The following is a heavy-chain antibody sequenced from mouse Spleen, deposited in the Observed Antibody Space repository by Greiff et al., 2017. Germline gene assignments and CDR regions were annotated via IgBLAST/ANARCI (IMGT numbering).Heavy chain of an antibody. CDR3: AVYGNYDAWFAY. CDR1: GYTFTSYT. J-gene: IGHJ3*01. CDR2: INPSSGYT. V-gene: IGHV1-4*01. Sequence: VQLQQSGAELARPGASVKMSCKASGYTFTSYTMHWVKQRPGQGLEWIGYINPSSGYTKYNQKFKDKATLTADKSSSTAYMQLSSLTSEDSAVYYCAVYGNYDAWFAYWGQGTLVTVSA. D-gene: IGHD2-1*01.